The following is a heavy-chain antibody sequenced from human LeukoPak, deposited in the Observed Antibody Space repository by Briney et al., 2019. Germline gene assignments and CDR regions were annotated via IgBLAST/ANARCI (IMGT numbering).Heavy chain of an antibody. V-gene: IGHV3-23*01. CDR2: ISGSGGST. CDR3: AKATERGYKRYYFDY. D-gene: IGHD5-18*01. CDR1: GFTFSSYA. Sequence: GGSLRLSCAASGFTFSSYAMSWVRQAPGKGLEWVSAISGSGGSTYYADSVKGRFTISRDNSKNTLYLQMNSLRAEDTAVYYCAKATERGYKRYYFDYWGQGTLVTVSS. J-gene: IGHJ4*02.